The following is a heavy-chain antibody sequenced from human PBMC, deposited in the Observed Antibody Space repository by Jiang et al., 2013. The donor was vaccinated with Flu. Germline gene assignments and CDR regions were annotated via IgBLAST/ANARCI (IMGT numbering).Heavy chain of an antibody. D-gene: IGHD4-17*01. Sequence: GQGLEWMGGIIPIFGTANYAQKFQGRVTITADESTSTAYMELSSLRSEDTAVYYCARARISGDRRLGYYYYYMDVWGKGTTVTVSS. V-gene: IGHV1-69*01. CDR2: IIPIFGTA. CDR3: ARARISGDRRLGYYYYYMDV. J-gene: IGHJ6*03.